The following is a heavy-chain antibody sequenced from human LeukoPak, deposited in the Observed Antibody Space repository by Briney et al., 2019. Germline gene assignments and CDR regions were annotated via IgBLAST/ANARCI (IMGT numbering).Heavy chain of an antibody. CDR3: ARLSSSVPRSGWFDP. D-gene: IGHD6-13*01. V-gene: IGHV4-39*01. CDR2: IYYSGST. Sequence: PSETLSLTCTVSGGSISSSSYYWGWIRQPPGKGLEWIGSIYYSGSTYYNPSLKSRVTISVDTSKNQFSLKLSSVTAADTAVYYCARLSSSVPRSGWFDPWGQGTLVTVSS. CDR1: GGSISSSSYY. J-gene: IGHJ5*02.